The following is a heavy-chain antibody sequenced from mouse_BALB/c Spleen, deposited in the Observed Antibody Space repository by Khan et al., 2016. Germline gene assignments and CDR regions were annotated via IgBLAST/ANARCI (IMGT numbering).Heavy chain of an antibody. CDR1: GFSLTNYG. V-gene: IGHV2-2*02. CDR2: IRNGGST. J-gene: IGHJ3*01. Sequence: QVQLKESGPGLVQPSQSLSITCTVSGFSLTNYGLHWVRQSPGKGLEWLGVIRNGGSTDYNAAFISRLSISKDNSKSQVFFKMNSLQANDTAIYYCARNRDYDGAWFAYWGQGTLVTVSA. D-gene: IGHD2-4*01. CDR3: ARNRDYDGAWFAY.